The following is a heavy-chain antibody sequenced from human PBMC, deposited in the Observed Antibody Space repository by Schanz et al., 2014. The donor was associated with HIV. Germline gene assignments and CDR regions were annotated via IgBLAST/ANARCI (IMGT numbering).Heavy chain of an antibody. V-gene: IGHV3-48*02. CDR1: GFTFSTYR. CDR2: ISSSSTTR. Sequence: EVRLVESGGTSVQPGGSLRLSCAASGFTFSTYRMNWVRQAPGKGLEWVSYISSSSTTRHYADSVKGRFTISRDNAKNSLSLQMNSLRDEDTALYFCAKSTWVDNCGQGTLVTVSS. CDR3: AKSTWVDN. J-gene: IGHJ4*02. D-gene: IGHD2-2*01.